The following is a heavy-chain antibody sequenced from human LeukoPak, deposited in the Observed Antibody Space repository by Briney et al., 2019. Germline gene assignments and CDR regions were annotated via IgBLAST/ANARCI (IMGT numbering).Heavy chain of an antibody. CDR2: IRSKANSYAT. Sequence: PGGSLRLSCAASGFTFSGSAMHWVRQASGKGLEWVGRIRSKANSYATAYAASVKGRFTISRDDSKNTAYLQMNSLKTEDTAVYYCTPGDDFWSGYHDYWGQGTLVTVSS. CDR1: GFTFSGSA. D-gene: IGHD3-3*01. J-gene: IGHJ4*02. CDR3: TPGDDFWSGYHDY. V-gene: IGHV3-73*01.